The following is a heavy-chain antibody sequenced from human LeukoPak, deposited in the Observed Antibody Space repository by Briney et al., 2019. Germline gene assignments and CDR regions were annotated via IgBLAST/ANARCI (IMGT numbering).Heavy chain of an antibody. CDR1: GYTFTNHD. CDR2: MNPNSGNT. V-gene: IGHV1-8*01. Sequence: ASVKVSCKASGYTFTNHDINWVRQAPGQGLEWMGWMNPNSGNTGYAQKFQGRVTMTRNTTISTAYMELSSLRSEDTAVYYCARSFLPPYYYMDVWGKGTTVTVSS. D-gene: IGHD1-14*01. J-gene: IGHJ6*03. CDR3: ARSFLPPYYYMDV.